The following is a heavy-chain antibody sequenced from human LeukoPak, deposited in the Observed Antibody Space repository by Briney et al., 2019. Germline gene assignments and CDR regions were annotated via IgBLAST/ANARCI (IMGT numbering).Heavy chain of an antibody. CDR1: GGSISSYY. CDR2: IYTSGST. J-gene: IGHJ4*02. Sequence: SETLSLTCTVSGGSISSYYWSWIRQPAGKGLEWIGRIYTSGSTNYNPSLKSRVTISVDTSKNQFSLKLSSVTAADTAVYYCAREHNDYGDQYYFDYWGQGTLVTVSS. CDR3: AREHNDYGDQYYFDY. V-gene: IGHV4-4*07. D-gene: IGHD4-17*01.